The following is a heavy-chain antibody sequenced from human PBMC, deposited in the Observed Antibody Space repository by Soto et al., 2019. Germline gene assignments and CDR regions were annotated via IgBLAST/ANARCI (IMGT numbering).Heavy chain of an antibody. Sequence: ASVKVSCKASGYTFSSNAIHWVRQAPGQELEWMGWINGGNGYAKYSQNFQDRVTLTRDTSKNTLYLQMNSLRAEDTAVYYCAKEPRKQYYYDSSGYYHYWGQGTLVTVSS. CDR2: INGGNGYA. D-gene: IGHD3-22*01. V-gene: IGHV1-3*01. CDR1: GYTFSSNA. CDR3: AKEPRKQYYYDSSGYYHY. J-gene: IGHJ4*02.